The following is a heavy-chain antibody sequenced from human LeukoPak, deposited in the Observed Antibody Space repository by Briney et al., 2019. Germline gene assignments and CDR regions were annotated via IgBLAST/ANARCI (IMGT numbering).Heavy chain of an antibody. D-gene: IGHD3-16*02. Sequence: PSETLSLTCTVSGGSISSYYWSWIRQPPGKGLEWIGYIYYSGSTNYNPSLKSRVTISVDTSKNQFSLKLSSVTAADTAVYYCARGAYYGYVWGSYRLSPDAFDIWGQGTMVTVSS. J-gene: IGHJ3*02. V-gene: IGHV4-59*01. CDR3: ARGAYYGYVWGSYRLSPDAFDI. CDR2: IYYSGST. CDR1: GGSISSYY.